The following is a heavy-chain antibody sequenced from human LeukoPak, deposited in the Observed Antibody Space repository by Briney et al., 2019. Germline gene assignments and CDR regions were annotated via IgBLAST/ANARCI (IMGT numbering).Heavy chain of an antibody. Sequence: PSETLSLTCTVSGGSISSYYWSWIRQPLGKGLEWIGYIYYSGSTNYNPSLKSRVTISVDTSKNQFSLNLSSVTAADTAVYYCATMYSSGWYYFDFWGQGTLVTVSS. D-gene: IGHD6-19*01. V-gene: IGHV4-59*01. CDR2: IYYSGST. CDR3: ATMYSSGWYYFDF. J-gene: IGHJ4*02. CDR1: GGSISSYY.